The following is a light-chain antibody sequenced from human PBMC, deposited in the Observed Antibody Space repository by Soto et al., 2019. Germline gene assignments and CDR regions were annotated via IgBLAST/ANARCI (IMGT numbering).Light chain of an antibody. CDR1: QSVSSSY. CDR2: GAS. V-gene: IGKV3-20*01. CDR3: QQYDNYPLT. Sequence: EIVLTQSPGTLSLSPGERATLSCRASQSVSSSYLAWYQQKPGQAPRLLIYGASSRATGIPDRFRGSGSGTDFTLTISRLEPEDFATYYCQQYDNYPLTFGGGTKVEI. J-gene: IGKJ4*01.